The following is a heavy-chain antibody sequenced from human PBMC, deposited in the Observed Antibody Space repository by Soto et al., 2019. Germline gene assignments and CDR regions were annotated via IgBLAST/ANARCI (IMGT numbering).Heavy chain of an antibody. V-gene: IGHV4-30-4*01. J-gene: IGHJ4*02. Sequence: QVQLQESGPGLVKPSQTLSLTCTVSGGSISTVDYWWSWIRQSPDMGLEWIGHIYDGGRTYNNPSLESRXTXSXXTSKSQLALTLGSVSAADTAVYYCARGPSGDKVDSWGQGTLVTVSS. CDR3: ARGPSGDKVDS. CDR2: IYDGGRT. D-gene: IGHD7-27*01. CDR1: GGSISTVDYW.